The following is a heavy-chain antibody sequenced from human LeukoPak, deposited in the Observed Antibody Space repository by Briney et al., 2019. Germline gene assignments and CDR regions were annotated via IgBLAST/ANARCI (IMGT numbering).Heavy chain of an antibody. Sequence: GGSLRLSCAASGFTVSNNYMSWVRQAPGKGLEWVSVIYTDGTTYYADSVKGRFTISRDNSKNTLYLQMNSLRAEDAAVYYCARWRVPGYFDYWGQGALVTVFS. D-gene: IGHD3-10*01. CDR1: GFTVSNNY. V-gene: IGHV3-66*02. CDR2: IYTDGTT. CDR3: ARWRVPGYFDY. J-gene: IGHJ4*02.